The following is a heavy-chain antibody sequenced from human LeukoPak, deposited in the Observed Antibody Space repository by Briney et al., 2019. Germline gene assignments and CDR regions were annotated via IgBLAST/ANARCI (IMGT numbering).Heavy chain of an antibody. CDR3: ARGTAIAAAGAN. CDR1: GYTFTSYD. J-gene: IGHJ4*02. CDR2: MNPNSGNT. Sequence: ASVKVSCKASGYTFTSYDINWVRQATGQGVEWMGWMNPNSGNTGYAQKFQGRVTMTRNTSISTAYMELSSLRSEDTAVYYCARGTAIAAAGANWGQGTLVTVSS. D-gene: IGHD6-13*01. V-gene: IGHV1-8*01.